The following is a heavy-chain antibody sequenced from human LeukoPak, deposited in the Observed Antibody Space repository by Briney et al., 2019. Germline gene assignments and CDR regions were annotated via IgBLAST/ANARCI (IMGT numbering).Heavy chain of an antibody. CDR1: GFTFSSYW. D-gene: IGHD2-2*01. CDR3: AREIVPAATGNWFDP. J-gene: IGHJ5*02. Sequence: GGSLRLSCAASGFTFSSYWMSWVRQAPGKGLEWVANIKQDGSEKYYVDSVKGRFTISRDNAKNSLYLQMNSLRAEDTAVYYCAREIVPAATGNWFDPWGQGTLVTVSS. V-gene: IGHV3-7*01. CDR2: IKQDGSEK.